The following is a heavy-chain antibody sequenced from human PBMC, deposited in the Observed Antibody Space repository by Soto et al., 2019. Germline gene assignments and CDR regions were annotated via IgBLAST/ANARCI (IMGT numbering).Heavy chain of an antibody. Sequence: VKVSCKASGGTFSSYAISWVRQAPGQGLEWMGGIIPIFGTANYAQKFQGRVTITADESTSTAYMELSSLRSEDTAVYYCARLPSGSHPFDPWGQGTLVTVSS. CDR2: IIPIFGTA. CDR1: GGTFSSYA. V-gene: IGHV1-69*13. D-gene: IGHD3-10*01. J-gene: IGHJ5*02. CDR3: ARLPSGSHPFDP.